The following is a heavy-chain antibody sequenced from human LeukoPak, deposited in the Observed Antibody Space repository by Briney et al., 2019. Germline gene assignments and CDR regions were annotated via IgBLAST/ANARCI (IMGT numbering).Heavy chain of an antibody. D-gene: IGHD1-26*01. Sequence: SETLSLTCAVYSGSFSGYYWSWIRQPPGKGLEWIGEINHSGSTNYSPSLKSRVTISVDTSKNQFSLKLSSVTAADTAVYYCARGAGAKGFDYWGQGTLVTVSS. CDR2: INHSGST. V-gene: IGHV4-34*01. CDR3: ARGAGAKGFDY. J-gene: IGHJ4*02. CDR1: SGSFSGYY.